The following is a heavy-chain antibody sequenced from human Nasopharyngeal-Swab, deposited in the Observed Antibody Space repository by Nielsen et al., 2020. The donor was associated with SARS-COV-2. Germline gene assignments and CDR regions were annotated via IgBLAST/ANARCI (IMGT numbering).Heavy chain of an antibody. V-gene: IGHV1-46*01. J-gene: IGHJ6*02. CDR2: VNPSGGTT. CDR1: GYTFTSYF. CDR3: ARNLQRLDHFYSYGLDV. Sequence: ASVTVSCKASGYTFTSYFIHWVRQAPEQGLEWMGIVNPSGGTTSFAQKFQGRVTMTRDTSTSTVYMELSSLISEDTAVYYCARNLQRLDHFYSYGLDVWGQGTSVTVSS. D-gene: IGHD3-3*01.